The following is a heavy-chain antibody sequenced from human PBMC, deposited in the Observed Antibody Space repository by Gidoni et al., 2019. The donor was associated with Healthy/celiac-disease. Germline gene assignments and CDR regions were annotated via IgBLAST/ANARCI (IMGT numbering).Heavy chain of an antibody. Sequence: EVQLVESGGGLVQPGWSLRLSCSASGFTFSSDAMHWVRQAPGKGLEYVSAISSNGGSTYYADSVKGRFTISRDNSKNTLYLQMSSLRAEDTAVYYCVTDCSGGSCYSPVDYWGQGTLVTVSS. CDR1: GFTFSSDA. D-gene: IGHD2-15*01. V-gene: IGHV3-64D*08. CDR2: ISSNGGST. CDR3: VTDCSGGSCYSPVDY. J-gene: IGHJ4*02.